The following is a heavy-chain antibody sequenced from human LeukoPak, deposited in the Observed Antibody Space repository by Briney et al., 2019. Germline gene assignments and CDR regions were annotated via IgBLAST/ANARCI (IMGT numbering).Heavy chain of an antibody. CDR3: ARSVSCSGGSCYYNWFDP. CDR2: IYYSGST. J-gene: IGHJ5*02. V-gene: IGHV4-31*03. Sequence: PSQTLSLTCTVSGVSISSGGYYWSWIRQDPGKGLEWIGYIYYSGSTYYNPSLKSRVTISVDTSKNQFSLKLSSVTAADTAVYYCARSVSCSGGSCYYNWFDPWGQGTLVTVSS. CDR1: GVSISSGGYY. D-gene: IGHD2-15*01.